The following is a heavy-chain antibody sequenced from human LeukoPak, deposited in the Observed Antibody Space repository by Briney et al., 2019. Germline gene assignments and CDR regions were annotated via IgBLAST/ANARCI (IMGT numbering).Heavy chain of an antibody. J-gene: IGHJ6*03. Sequence: ASVKVSCKTSGYTFTDYYIHWVRQAPGQGLEWMGWINPDSGYTNYAQKFQGRVTMTGDTSVNTAYMELSRLTSDDTAVYYCATDPRTTVFGTFRYYYMDVWGEGTTVAVSS. D-gene: IGHD3-3*01. CDR3: ATDPRTTVFGTFRYYYMDV. V-gene: IGHV1-2*02. CDR1: GYTFTDYY. CDR2: INPDSGYT.